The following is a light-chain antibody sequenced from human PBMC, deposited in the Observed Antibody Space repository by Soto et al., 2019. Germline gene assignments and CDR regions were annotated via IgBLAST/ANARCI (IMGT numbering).Light chain of an antibody. CDR2: GVT. Sequence: QSALTQPASVSASPGQSITISCTGTSSDVGGYNYVSWYQQHPGKVPKLIIYGVTNRPSGASNRFSGSKSGNTASLTISGLQAEDEADYYCSSYTTSSLSYLFGTGPKVAVL. CDR1: SSDVGGYNY. J-gene: IGLJ1*01. CDR3: SSYTTSSLSYL. V-gene: IGLV2-14*01.